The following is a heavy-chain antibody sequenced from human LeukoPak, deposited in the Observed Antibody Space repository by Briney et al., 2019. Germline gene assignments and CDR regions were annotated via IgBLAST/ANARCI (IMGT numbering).Heavy chain of an antibody. J-gene: IGHJ4*02. CDR2: IYYSGST. D-gene: IGHD3-22*01. CDR1: GGSISSYY. V-gene: IGHV4-59*06. Sequence: SETLSLTCTVSGGSISSYYWSWIRQHPGKGLEWIGYIYYSGSTYYNPSLKSRVTISVDTSKNQFSLKLSSVTAADTAVYYCARVVVSGMIVVVTDYFDYWGQGTLVTVSS. CDR3: ARVVVSGMIVVVTDYFDY.